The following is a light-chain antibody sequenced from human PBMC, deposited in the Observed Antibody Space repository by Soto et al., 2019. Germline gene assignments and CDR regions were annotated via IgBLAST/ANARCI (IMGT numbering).Light chain of an antibody. V-gene: IGLV1-40*01. CDR2: GNT. CDR3: QSYGGGAEV. J-gene: IGLJ2*01. Sequence: QSVLTQPPSVSGAPGQTVTISCSGSSSNIGAGYAVQWYQQYPGTAPKLLIYGNTNRPSGVPERFSGSKSGTSASLAIGGLQVEDVADYYCQSYGGGAEVFGGGTKVTVL. CDR1: SSNIGAGYA.